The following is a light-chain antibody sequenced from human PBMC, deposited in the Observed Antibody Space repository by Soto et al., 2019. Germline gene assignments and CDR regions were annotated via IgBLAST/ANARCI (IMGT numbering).Light chain of an antibody. J-gene: IGKJ3*01. CDR2: DAS. CDR1: QSVGSSY. Sequence: EIVLTQSPATLSLSPGERATLSCGASQSVGSSYLAWYQQKPGLAPRLLIYDASSRATGIPDRFSGSGSGTDFTLTISRLEPEDFAVYYCQQYGSSPFTFGPGTKVDIK. V-gene: IGKV3D-20*01. CDR3: QQYGSSPFT.